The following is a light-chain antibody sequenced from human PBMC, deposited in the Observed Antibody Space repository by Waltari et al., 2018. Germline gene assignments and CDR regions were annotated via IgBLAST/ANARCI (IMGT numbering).Light chain of an antibody. CDR1: GSGGS. CDR3: SSDAVSNNFYD. Sequence: QSALTQPPSASGSPGQSVTISCTGTGSGGSVSWYQQLPGKAPKLLIYDVSKRPSGVPDRFSGSKSGNTASLTVSGLQAEDEGDYYCSSDAVSNNFYDFGSGTKVTVL. CDR2: DVS. J-gene: IGLJ1*01. V-gene: IGLV2-8*01.